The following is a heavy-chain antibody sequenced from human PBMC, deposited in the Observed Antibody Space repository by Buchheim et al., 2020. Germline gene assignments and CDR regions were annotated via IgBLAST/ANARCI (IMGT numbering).Heavy chain of an antibody. CDR2: IHTGNGNI. D-gene: IGHD5-12*01. V-gene: IGHV1-3*04. CDR1: GYTFTGHA. J-gene: IGHJ4*02. CDR3: ARDGRGYFFDF. Sequence: QVQLVQSGAEVKKPGASVKVSCKASGYTFTGHAIHWVRQAPGQGLERMGWIHTGNGNIKYSESFQGRVTITRATSASTVYMEMSRLRSEDTAVYYCARDGRGYFFDFWGQGTL.